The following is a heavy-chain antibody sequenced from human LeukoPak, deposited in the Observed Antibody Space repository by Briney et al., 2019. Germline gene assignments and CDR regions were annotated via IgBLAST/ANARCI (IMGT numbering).Heavy chain of an antibody. J-gene: IGHJ5*02. CDR2: TYYRSKWYN. CDR3: ARGEGELLWFGELLRNWFDP. CDR1: GDSVSSNSAA. Sequence: SQTLSLTCAISGDSVSSNSAAWNWIRQSPSRGLEWLGRTYYRSKWYNDYAVSVKSRITINPDTSKNQFSLRLNSVTPEDTAVYYCARGEGELLWFGELLRNWFDPWGQGTLVTVSS. D-gene: IGHD3-10*01. V-gene: IGHV6-1*01.